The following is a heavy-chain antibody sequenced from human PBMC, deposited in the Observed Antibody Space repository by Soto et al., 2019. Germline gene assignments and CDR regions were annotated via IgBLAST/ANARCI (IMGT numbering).Heavy chain of an antibody. V-gene: IGHV3-21*01. CDR2: ISSSSSYI. CDR1: GFTFSSYS. CDR3: ARGVLAHDAFDI. Sequence: GGSLRLSCAASGFTFSSYSMNWVRQAPGKGLEWVSSISSSSSYIYYADSVKGRFTISRDNAKNSLYLQMNSLRAEDTAVYYCARGVLAHDAFDIWGQGTMVTVSS. J-gene: IGHJ3*02.